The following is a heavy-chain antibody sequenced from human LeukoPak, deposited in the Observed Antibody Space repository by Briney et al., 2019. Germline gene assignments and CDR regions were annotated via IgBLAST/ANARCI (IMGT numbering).Heavy chain of an antibody. V-gene: IGHV4-39*02. CDR3: AREAYGGTFPLDY. CDR1: GGSISSSSYY. Sequence: PSETLSLTCTVSGGSISSSSYYWGWIRQPPGKGLEWIGSIYYSGSTYYNPSLKSRVTISVDTSTNHFSLKLRSVTAADTAVYYCAREAYGGTFPLDYWGQGTLVTVSS. D-gene: IGHD4-23*01. CDR2: IYYSGST. J-gene: IGHJ4*02.